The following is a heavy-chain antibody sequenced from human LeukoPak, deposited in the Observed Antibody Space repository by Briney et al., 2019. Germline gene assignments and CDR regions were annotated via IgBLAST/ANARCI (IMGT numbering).Heavy chain of an antibody. J-gene: IGHJ4*02. CDR3: ARDRVAARDF. CDR2: IIPIFGTA. CDR1: GGTFSSYA. V-gene: IGHV1-69*06. D-gene: IGHD1-26*01. Sequence: SVKVSCKASGGTFSSYAISWVRQAPGQGLEWMGGIIPIFGTANYAQKFQGRVTITADKSTSTAYMELSGLKSADTAVYYCARDRVAARDFWGQGTLVTVSS.